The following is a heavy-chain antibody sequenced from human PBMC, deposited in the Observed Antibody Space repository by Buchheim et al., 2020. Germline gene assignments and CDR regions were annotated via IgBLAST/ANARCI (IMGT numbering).Heavy chain of an antibody. J-gene: IGHJ4*02. CDR3: AEGFVVVPAARHFDY. V-gene: IGHV4-39*01. CDR2: IYYSGST. D-gene: IGHD2-2*01. CDR1: GGSISSSSYY. Sequence: QLQLQESGPGLVKPSETLSLTCTVSGGSISSSSYYWGWIRQPPGKGLEWIGSIYYSGSTYYNPSLKSRVTISVDTSKNQFSLKLSSVTAADTAVYYCAEGFVVVPAARHFDYWGQGTL.